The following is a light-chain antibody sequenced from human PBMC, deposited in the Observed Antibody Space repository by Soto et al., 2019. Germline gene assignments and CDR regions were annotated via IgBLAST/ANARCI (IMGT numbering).Light chain of an antibody. CDR2: DVT. J-gene: IGLJ3*02. Sequence: QSVLAQPASVSGSPGQSITISCTVNFGGYNSVSWYQQHPGTAPKLLIYDVTHRPSGVSSRFSGSKSGNTASLTISGLQAEDEADYSCSSFTTTSRVFGGGTKLTVL. CDR1: FGGYNS. V-gene: IGLV2-14*03. CDR3: SSFTTTSRV.